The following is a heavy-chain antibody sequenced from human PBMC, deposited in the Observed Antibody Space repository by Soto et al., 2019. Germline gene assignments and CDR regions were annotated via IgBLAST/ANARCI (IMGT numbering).Heavy chain of an antibody. Sequence: QVQLVQSGAEVKKPGASVKVSCKASGYTFSSHAMHWVRQAPGQRLEWMGWINAGNGNTKYSQNFQGRVAITRDTSASTAYMERRSLRSEDTAVYYCARDGARITVFGVVYYFDYWGQGTLVTVSS. J-gene: IGHJ4*02. CDR2: INAGNGNT. D-gene: IGHD3-3*01. V-gene: IGHV1-3*01. CDR1: GYTFSSHA. CDR3: ARDGARITVFGVVYYFDY.